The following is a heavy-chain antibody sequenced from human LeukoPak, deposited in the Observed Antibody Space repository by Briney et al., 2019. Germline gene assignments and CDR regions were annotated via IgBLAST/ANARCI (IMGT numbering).Heavy chain of an antibody. Sequence: GGSLRLSCAASGFTFSSYGMHWVRQAPGKGLEWVAVISYDGSNKYYADSVKGRFTISRDNSKNTLYLQMNSLRAEDTAVYYCARDLFRSTVSTPAVFDYWGQGTLVTVSS. CDR1: GFTFSSYG. V-gene: IGHV3-30*03. CDR2: ISYDGSNK. D-gene: IGHD2-21*01. CDR3: ARDLFRSTVSTPAVFDY. J-gene: IGHJ4*02.